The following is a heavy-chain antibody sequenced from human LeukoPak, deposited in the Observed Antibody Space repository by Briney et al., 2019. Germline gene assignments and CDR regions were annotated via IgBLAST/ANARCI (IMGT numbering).Heavy chain of an antibody. Sequence: SETLSLTCTVSGGSISGYYWNWIRQPPGKGLEWIGYIYYSGSTNYNPSLKSRVTISVDTSKNQFSLKLSSVTAADTAVYYCARALRDYGMDVWGQGTTVTVSS. CDR2: IYYSGST. V-gene: IGHV4-59*01. D-gene: IGHD5-24*01. CDR1: GGSISGYY. J-gene: IGHJ6*02. CDR3: ARALRDYGMDV.